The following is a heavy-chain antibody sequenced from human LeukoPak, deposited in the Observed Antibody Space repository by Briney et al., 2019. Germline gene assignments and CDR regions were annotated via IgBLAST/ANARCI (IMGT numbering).Heavy chain of an antibody. V-gene: IGHV3-48*03. Sequence: GGSLRLSCAASGFAFSAYEMNCVRQAPGKGLEWVSYIGGSDTTTYYADSVKGRFTISRDNARNSLYLQMNSLRAEDTALYYCTTLGYHRDSWGQGTLVTVSS. J-gene: IGHJ5*02. CDR3: TTLGYHRDS. CDR1: GFAFSAYE. CDR2: IGGSDTTT. D-gene: IGHD3-22*01.